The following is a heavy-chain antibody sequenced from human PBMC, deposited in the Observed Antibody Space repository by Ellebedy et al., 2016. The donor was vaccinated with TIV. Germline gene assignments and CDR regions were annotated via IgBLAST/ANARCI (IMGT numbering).Heavy chain of an antibody. CDR1: GFPFSDYH. D-gene: IGHD3-22*01. CDR3: ASSSDGNIFEY. CDR2: IRHKRRSYAT. Sequence: GESLKISCAASGFPFSDYHMDWVRQAPGKGLEWVGRIRHKRRSYATEYAASVKGRFSVSRDDSKNSLYLQMNSLKTEDTAVYYCASSSDGNIFEYWGRGALVTVSS. V-gene: IGHV3-72*01. J-gene: IGHJ4*02.